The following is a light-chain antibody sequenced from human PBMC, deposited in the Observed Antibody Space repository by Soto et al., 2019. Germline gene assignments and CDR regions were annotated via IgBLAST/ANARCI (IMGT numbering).Light chain of an antibody. CDR2: GAS. V-gene: IGKV3-20*01. CDR3: QLYGSSPLYT. Sequence: EIVLTQSPGTLSLSPGERATLSCRASQSVSGSYLAWYQQKPGQAPRLLIYGASSRATGVPDRFSGSGSGTDFALTTSRLEPEDFAVYYCQLYGSSPLYTFGHGTKLEIK. CDR1: QSVSGSY. J-gene: IGKJ2*01.